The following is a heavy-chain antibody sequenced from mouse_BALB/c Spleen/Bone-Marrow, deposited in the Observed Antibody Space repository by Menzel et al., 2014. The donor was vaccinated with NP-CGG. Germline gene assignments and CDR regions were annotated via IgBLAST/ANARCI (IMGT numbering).Heavy chain of an antibody. J-gene: IGHJ1*01. CDR3: ASYYGSSWYFDV. D-gene: IGHD1-1*01. V-gene: IGHV1S135*01. CDR2: INPYNGGT. Sequence: EVQLQQSGPELVKPGASMKISCMASGYSFTGYTMNWVKQSHGKNLEWIGLINPYNGGTSYNQKFKGKATLTVDKSSRTAYMDFLSLTSEDSAVYYCASYYGSSWYFDVWGAGTTVTVSS. CDR1: GYSFTGYT.